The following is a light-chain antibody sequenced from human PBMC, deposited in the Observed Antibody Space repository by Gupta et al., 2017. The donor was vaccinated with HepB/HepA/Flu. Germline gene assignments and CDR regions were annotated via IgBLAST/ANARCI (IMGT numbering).Light chain of an antibody. J-gene: IGLJ1*01. V-gene: IGLV2-14*03. CDR1: SSDVGGYNY. CDR3: SSYTSSSANYV. Sequence: QSALTQPASVSGSPGQSITISCTGTSSDVGGYNYVSWYQQHPGKAPKLMIYDVSNRPSGVSNRFSGSKYVSTASLAISGLQAEDEADYYCSSYTSSSANYVFGTGTKFTVL. CDR2: DVS.